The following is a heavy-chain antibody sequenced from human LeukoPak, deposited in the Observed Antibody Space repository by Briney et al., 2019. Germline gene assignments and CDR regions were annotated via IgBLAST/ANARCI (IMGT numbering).Heavy chain of an antibody. CDR1: GFTFSNYW. CDR2: IKQDGSEK. J-gene: IGHJ4*02. Sequence: GGSLRLSCAASGFTFSNYWMTWVRHAPGKGLEWVANIKQDGSEKYYVDSVKGRFTISRDNAKNSVYLQMTSPRAEDRAVYYCARIGYDSGSLDYWGQGTVVTVSS. V-gene: IGHV3-7*01. CDR3: ARIGYDSGSLDY. D-gene: IGHD3-10*01.